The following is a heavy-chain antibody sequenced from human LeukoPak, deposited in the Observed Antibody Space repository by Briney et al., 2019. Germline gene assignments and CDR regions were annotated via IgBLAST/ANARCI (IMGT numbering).Heavy chain of an antibody. J-gene: IGHJ4*02. Sequence: ASVKVSCKASGYTFTGYYMHWVRQAPGQGLEWMGWISAYNGNTNYAQKLQGRVTMTTDTSTSTAYMELRSLRSDDTAVYYCARGRTTPFDYWGQGTLVTVSS. D-gene: IGHD4-4*01. V-gene: IGHV1-18*04. CDR2: ISAYNGNT. CDR3: ARGRTTPFDY. CDR1: GYTFTGYY.